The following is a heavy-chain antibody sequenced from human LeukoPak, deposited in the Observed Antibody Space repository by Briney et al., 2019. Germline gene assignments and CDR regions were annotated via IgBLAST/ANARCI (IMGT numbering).Heavy chain of an antibody. J-gene: IGHJ6*03. Sequence: GASVKVSCKASGYTFTGYYMHWVRQAPGQGLEWMGWINPNSGGTNYAQKLQGRVTMTTDTSTSTAYMELRSLRSDDTAVYYCARLTSSGWLRDYYYHYMDVWGKGTTVTVSS. V-gene: IGHV1-2*02. D-gene: IGHD6-19*01. CDR1: GYTFTGYY. CDR2: INPNSGGT. CDR3: ARLTSSGWLRDYYYHYMDV.